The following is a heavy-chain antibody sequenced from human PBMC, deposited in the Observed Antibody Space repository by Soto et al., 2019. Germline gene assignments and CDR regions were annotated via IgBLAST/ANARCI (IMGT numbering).Heavy chain of an antibody. V-gene: IGHV3-11*01. CDR1: GFRLNDYY. D-gene: IGHD6-25*01. CDR3: ATSSGALAASFPYYFDY. CDR2: ISSGSSTI. Sequence: QVQLVESGGGLVKPGGSLRLSCAAAGFRLNDYYMTWIRQAPGKGLEWVSYISSGSSTIYYAHSVKGRFTISRDNAKNSLYLQMNSLRAEDTAVYYCATSSGALAASFPYYFDYWGQGTLFTVSS. J-gene: IGHJ4*02.